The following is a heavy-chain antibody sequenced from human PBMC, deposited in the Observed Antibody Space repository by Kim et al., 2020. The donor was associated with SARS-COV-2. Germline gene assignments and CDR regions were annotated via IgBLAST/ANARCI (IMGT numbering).Heavy chain of an antibody. D-gene: IGHD7-27*01. CDR3: ARGANWDTSGFGY. Sequence: SVKVSCKASGGTFSSYAISWVRQAPGQGLEWMGRIIPILGIANYAQKFQGRVTITADKSTSTAYMELSSLRSEDTAVYYCARGANWDTSGFGYWGQGTLVTVSS. CDR2: IIPILGIA. CDR1: GGTFSSYA. J-gene: IGHJ4*02. V-gene: IGHV1-69*04.